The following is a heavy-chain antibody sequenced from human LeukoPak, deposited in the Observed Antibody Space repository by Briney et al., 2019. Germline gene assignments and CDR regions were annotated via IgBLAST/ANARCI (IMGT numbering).Heavy chain of an antibody. D-gene: IGHD1/OR15-1a*01. Sequence: GASVKVSCKASGFTFSSSAIQWVRQARGQRLEWIGWIVVGSDKSNYAQKFQERVTISRDMSTSTAYMELSSLRSEDTAVYYCAADDQQIAVWGQGTLVTVSS. V-gene: IGHV1-58*02. CDR1: GFTFSSSA. CDR3: AADDQQIAV. J-gene: IGHJ4*02. CDR2: IVVGSDKS.